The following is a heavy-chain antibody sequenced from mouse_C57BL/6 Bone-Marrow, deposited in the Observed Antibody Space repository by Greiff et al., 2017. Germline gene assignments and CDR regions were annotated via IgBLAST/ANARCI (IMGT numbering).Heavy chain of an antibody. CDR3: ARSGPLGRSFDY. Sequence: QVQLQQPGAELVKPGASVKMSCKASGYTFPSYWITWVKQRPGPGLEWIGDIYPTSGRTNYNEKFKSKAILTVDTSSNTAYMQLSSLTSEDSAVFYCARSGPLGRSFDYWGQGTTLTVSS. D-gene: IGHD4-1*01. J-gene: IGHJ2*01. CDR1: GYTFPSYW. V-gene: IGHV1-55*01. CDR2: IYPTSGRT.